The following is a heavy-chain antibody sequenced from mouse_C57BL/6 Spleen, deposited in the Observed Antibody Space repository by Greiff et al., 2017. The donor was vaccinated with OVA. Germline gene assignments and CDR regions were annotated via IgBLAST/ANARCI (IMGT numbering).Heavy chain of an antibody. CDR2: INPNNGGT. Sequence: VQLQQSGPELVKPGASVKISCKASGYTFTDYYMNWVKQSHGKSLEWIGDINPNNGGTSYNQKFKGKATLTVDKSSSTAYMELRSLTSEDSAVYYCARYGYYYGTPYAMDYWGQGTSVTVSS. CDR1: GYTFTDYY. D-gene: IGHD1-1*01. V-gene: IGHV1-26*01. J-gene: IGHJ4*01. CDR3: ARYGYYYGTPYAMDY.